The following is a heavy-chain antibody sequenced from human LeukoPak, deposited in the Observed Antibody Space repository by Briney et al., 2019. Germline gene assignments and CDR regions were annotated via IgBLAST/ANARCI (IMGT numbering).Heavy chain of an antibody. CDR2: IRYDGSNK. V-gene: IGHV3-30*02. CDR1: GFTFSSYG. D-gene: IGHD4-17*01. Sequence: GGSLRLSCAASGFTFSSYGMHWVRQAPDKGLEWVTFIRYDGSNKNYADSVKGRFTISRDNSKNTLYLQMNSLRAEDTAVYYCAKVYEYGDNDWFDSWGQGTLVTVSS. CDR3: AKVYEYGDNDWFDS. J-gene: IGHJ5*01.